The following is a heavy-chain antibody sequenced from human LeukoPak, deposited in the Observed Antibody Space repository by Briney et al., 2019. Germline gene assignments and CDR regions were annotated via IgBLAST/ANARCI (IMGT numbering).Heavy chain of an antibody. V-gene: IGHV1-24*01. CDR2: FDPEDGET. CDR3: ATEGRGGITMILYGMDV. Sequence: GASVKVSCKVSGYTLTELSMHWVRQAPGKGLEWMGGFDPEDGETIYAQKFQGRVTMTEDTSTDTAYMELSSLRSEDTAVYYCATEGRGGITMILYGMDVWGQGTTVTVSS. CDR1: GYTLTELS. J-gene: IGHJ6*02. D-gene: IGHD3-22*01.